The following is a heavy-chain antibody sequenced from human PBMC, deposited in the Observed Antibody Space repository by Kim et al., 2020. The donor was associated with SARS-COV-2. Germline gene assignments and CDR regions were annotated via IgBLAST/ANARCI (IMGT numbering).Heavy chain of an antibody. D-gene: IGHD6-13*01. CDR1: GGSISSSNW. CDR2: VYHSGST. V-gene: IGHV4-4*02. CDR3: ARGQIGAAVGILITYYYYYYMDV. J-gene: IGHJ6*03. Sequence: SETLSLTCAVSGGSISSSNWWSWVRQPPGKRLEWIGEVYHSGSTNYNPSLKSRDTISVDKSKNQFSLKLSSVTAADTAVYYCARGQIGAAVGILITYYYYYYMDVRGKGTTVTVSS.